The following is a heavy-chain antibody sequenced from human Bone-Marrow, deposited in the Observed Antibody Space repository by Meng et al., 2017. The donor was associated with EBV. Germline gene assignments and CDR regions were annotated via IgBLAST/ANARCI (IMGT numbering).Heavy chain of an antibody. CDR1: GYISTTYA. J-gene: IGHJ4*02. CDR2: INAAIANT. Sequence: QVQLVQWGAGLRTPAASGKVFCKGPGYISTTYAIHWVRQAPGQRLEWMGWINAAIANTKYSQRLHDRLTITSDTSANTVYMELSSLTSEDTALYYCAASPGDPRAGIDSWGQGTLVTVSS. D-gene: IGHD4-17*01. CDR3: AASPGDPRAGIDS. V-gene: IGHV1-3*01.